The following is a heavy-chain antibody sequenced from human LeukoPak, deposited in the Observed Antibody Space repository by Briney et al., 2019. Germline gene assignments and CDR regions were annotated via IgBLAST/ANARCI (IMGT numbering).Heavy chain of an antibody. CDR1: GGSFSGYY. J-gene: IGHJ1*01. D-gene: IGHD3-22*01. CDR2: INHSGST. V-gene: IGHV4-34*01. CDR3: ARVGDSSGYYYGITEYFQH. Sequence: SETLSLTCAVYGGSFSGYYWSWIRQPPGKGLEWIGEINHSGSTNYNPSLKSRVTISVDTSKNQFSLKLRSVTAADTAVYYCARVGDSSGYYYGITEYFQHWGQGTLVTVSS.